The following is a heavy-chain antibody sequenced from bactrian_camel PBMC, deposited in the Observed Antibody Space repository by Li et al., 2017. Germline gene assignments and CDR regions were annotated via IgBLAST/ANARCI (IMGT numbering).Heavy chain of an antibody. Sequence: HVQLVESGGGSVQAGGSLKLSCIASGYNTESGYMGWFRQAPGKEREGVAQMYSGESSTYYADSVKGRFTIPHDNAKRTLYLQMNSLEPEDTAMYYCAADSPRGGSWLGLRLLCPDVKPLGYWGQGTQVTVS. CDR2: MYSGESST. D-gene: IGHD6*01. V-gene: IGHV3-3*01. CDR1: GYNTESGY. J-gene: IGHJ6*01. CDR3: AADSPRGGSWLGLRLLCPDVKPLGY.